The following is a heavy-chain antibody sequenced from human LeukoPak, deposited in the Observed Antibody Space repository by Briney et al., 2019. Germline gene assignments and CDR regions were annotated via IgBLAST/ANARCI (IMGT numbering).Heavy chain of an antibody. CDR1: GLTFSRYS. Sequence: GGSLRLSCAASGLTFSRYSMNWVRQAPGKGLEWVSDISGSGGNTYYAKSVRGRFTISRDNSKNTLYLQMNSLRAGDTAIYYCVKRIQSALAAGYWGQGALVTVSS. J-gene: IGHJ4*02. D-gene: IGHD5-18*01. V-gene: IGHV3-23*01. CDR3: VKRIQSALAAGY. CDR2: ISGSGGNT.